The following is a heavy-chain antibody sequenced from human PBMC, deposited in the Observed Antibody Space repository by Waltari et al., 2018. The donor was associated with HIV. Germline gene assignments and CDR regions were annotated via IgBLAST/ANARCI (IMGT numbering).Heavy chain of an antibody. CDR1: GFTFSTYA. D-gene: IGHD3-9*01. V-gene: IGHV3-23*01. Sequence: EVQLLESGGGLVQPGGSLRLSCAASGFTFSTYAMTRVGQAPGKGLEWVLEISGSGGSTYYADSVKDRFTMSRDNSKNTLYLQMNSLRAEDTAVYYCAKGDDMLTGPLDYWGQGTLVTVSS. J-gene: IGHJ4*02. CDR3: AKGDDMLTGPLDY. CDR2: ISGSGGST.